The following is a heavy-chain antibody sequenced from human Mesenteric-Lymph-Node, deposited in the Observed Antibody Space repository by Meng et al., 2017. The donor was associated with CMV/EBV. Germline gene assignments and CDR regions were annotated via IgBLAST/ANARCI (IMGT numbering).Heavy chain of an antibody. CDR1: GFTFDDFG. Sequence: GGSLRLSCAGAGFTFDDFGMSWVRQAPGKGLEGVAGTNWNGDNTDYADSVRGRFTISRDNAKNTLYLQMNSLRAEDTAVYYCARPLTGYYYYGMDVWGQGTTVTVSS. V-gene: IGHV3-20*04. CDR2: TNWNGDNT. D-gene: IGHD7-27*01. CDR3: ARPLTGYYYYGMDV. J-gene: IGHJ6*02.